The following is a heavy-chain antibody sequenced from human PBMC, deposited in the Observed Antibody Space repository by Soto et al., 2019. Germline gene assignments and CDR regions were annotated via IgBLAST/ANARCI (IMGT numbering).Heavy chain of an antibody. Sequence: ASVKVSCKASGGTFSSYAISWVRQAPGQGLEWMGGIIPIFGTANYAQKFQGRVTITADESTSTAYMELSSLRSEDTAVYYCARSSMVRGVIIPNWFDPWGQGTLVTVSS. CDR3: ARSSMVRGVIIPNWFDP. J-gene: IGHJ5*02. D-gene: IGHD3-10*01. CDR1: GGTFSSYA. CDR2: IIPIFGTA. V-gene: IGHV1-69*13.